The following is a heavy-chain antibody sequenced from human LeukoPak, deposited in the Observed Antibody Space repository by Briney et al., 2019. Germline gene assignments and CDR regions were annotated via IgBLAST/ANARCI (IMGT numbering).Heavy chain of an antibody. J-gene: IGHJ4*02. CDR2: IYYSGNT. CDR3: ARVGAADSSGYYPDY. D-gene: IGHD3-22*01. CDR1: GGSISSYY. V-gene: IGHV4-59*01. Sequence: PSETLSLTCTVSGGSISSYYWGWIRQPPGKGLEWIGYIYYSGNTYYNPSLKCRVTISVDTSKNHFSLKLTSVTAADTAVYYCARVGAADSSGYYPDYWGQGALVTVSS.